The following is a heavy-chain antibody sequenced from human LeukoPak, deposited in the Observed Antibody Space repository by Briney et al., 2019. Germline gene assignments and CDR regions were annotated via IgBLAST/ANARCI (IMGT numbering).Heavy chain of an antibody. V-gene: IGHV4-39*07. CDR3: ARVDTAMVIDY. J-gene: IGHJ4*02. CDR1: GGSISSSSYY. D-gene: IGHD5-18*01. CDR2: IYYSGST. Sequence: SETLSLTCTVSGGSISSSSYYWGWLRQPPGKGLEWIGSIYYSGSTYYNPSLKSRVTISVNTSKNQFSLKLSSVTAADTAVYYCARVDTAMVIDYWGQGTLVTVSS.